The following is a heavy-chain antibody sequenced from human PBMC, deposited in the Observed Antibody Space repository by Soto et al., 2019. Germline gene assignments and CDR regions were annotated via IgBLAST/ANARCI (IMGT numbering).Heavy chain of an antibody. CDR3: ARQFRGWALSTYFDY. D-gene: IGHD1-26*01. CDR1: GGSISSSSYY. CDR2: IYYSGST. Sequence: QLQLQESGPGLVKPSETLSLTCTVSGGSISSSSYYWGWIRQPPGKGLEWIGSIYYSGSTYYNPSLKSRVTISVDTSKNQFSLKLSSVTAADTAVYYCARQFRGWALSTYFDYWGQGTLVTVSS. V-gene: IGHV4-39*01. J-gene: IGHJ4*02.